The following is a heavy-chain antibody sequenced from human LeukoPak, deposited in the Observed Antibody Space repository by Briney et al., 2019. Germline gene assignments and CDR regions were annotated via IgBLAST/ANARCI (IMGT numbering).Heavy chain of an antibody. Sequence: GGSLRLSCAASGFTFSSYGMHWVRQAPGKGLEWVAVISYDGSNKYYADSVKGRFTISRDNSKNTLYLQMNSLRAEGTAVYYCARVPAGFHYDSSGTWGQGTLVTVSS. CDR3: ARVPAGFHYDSSGT. CDR2: ISYDGSNK. J-gene: IGHJ4*02. CDR1: GFTFSSYG. V-gene: IGHV3-30*03. D-gene: IGHD3-22*01.